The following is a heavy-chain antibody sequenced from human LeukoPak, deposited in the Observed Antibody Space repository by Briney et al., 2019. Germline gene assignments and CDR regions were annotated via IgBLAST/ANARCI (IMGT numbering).Heavy chain of an antibody. CDR1: GGTFSSYT. D-gene: IGHD2-15*01. J-gene: IGHJ4*02. CDR2: IIPILGIA. Sequence: ASVNVSCKASGGTFSSYTISWVRQAPGQGLEWMGRIIPILGIANYAQKFQGRVTITADKSTSTAYMELSSLRSEDTAVYYCARGHCSGGSCPLWELIEIIDYWGQGTLVTVSS. CDR3: ARGHCSGGSCPLWELIEIIDY. V-gene: IGHV1-69*02.